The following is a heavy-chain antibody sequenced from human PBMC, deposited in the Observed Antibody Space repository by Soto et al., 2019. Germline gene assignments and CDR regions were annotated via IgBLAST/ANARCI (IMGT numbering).Heavy chain of an antibody. CDR3: ATTVVTDYYYGMDV. D-gene: IGHD4-17*01. J-gene: IGHJ6*02. CDR2: IYYSGST. V-gene: IGHV4-31*03. Sequence: QVQLQESGPGLVKPSQTLSLTCTVSGGSISSGGYYWSWIRQHPGKGLEWIGYIYYSGSTYYNPSLKSRVTISVDTSKNQFSLNLSSVTAADTAVYYCATTVVTDYYYGMDVWGQGTTVTVSS. CDR1: GGSISSGGYY.